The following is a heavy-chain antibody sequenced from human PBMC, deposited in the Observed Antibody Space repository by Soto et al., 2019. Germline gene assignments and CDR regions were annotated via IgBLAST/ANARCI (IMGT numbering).Heavy chain of an antibody. J-gene: IGHJ3*02. D-gene: IGHD4-17*01. CDR3: ATWHLREHAYDI. Sequence: GGSLRLSCAASGFTFSSYAMSWVRQAPGKGLEWVSAISGSGGSTYYADSVKGRFTTSADSSKTIVYLQMNGLRPDDTAVYYCATWHLREHAYDIWGQGPAVTV. CDR2: ISGSGGST. CDR1: GFTFSSYA. V-gene: IGHV3-23*01.